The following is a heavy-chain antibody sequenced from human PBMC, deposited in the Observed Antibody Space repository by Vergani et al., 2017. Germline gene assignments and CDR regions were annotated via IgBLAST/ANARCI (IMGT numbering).Heavy chain of an antibody. Sequence: QVQLQQWGGGLLKPSETLSPTCVVNGGSFTSYHWTWIRQSPGEGLEWVGDIDHTGRPDYNPYLKSRLTMSVYKSRNQFSLTLNSVTATDTAIYFCARVNTETNGHLYYYYYMDVWGQGTAVTVS. V-gene: IGHV4-34*01. D-gene: IGHD4-11*01. CDR3: ARVNTETNGHLYYYYYMDV. CDR2: IDHTGRP. CDR1: GGSFTSYH. J-gene: IGHJ6*03.